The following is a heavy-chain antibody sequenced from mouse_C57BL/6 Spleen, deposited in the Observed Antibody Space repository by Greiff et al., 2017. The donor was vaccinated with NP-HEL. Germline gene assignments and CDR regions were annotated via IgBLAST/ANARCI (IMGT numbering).Heavy chain of an antibody. Sequence: QVQLKQSGAELVKPGASVKISCKASGYAFSSYWMNWVKQRPGKGLEWIGQIYPGDGDTNYNGKFKGKATLTADKSSSTAYMQLSSLTSEDSAVYFCARGGDYYGSRFAYWGQGTLVTVSA. CDR2: IYPGDGDT. J-gene: IGHJ3*01. V-gene: IGHV1-80*01. CDR1: GYAFSSYW. CDR3: ARGGDYYGSRFAY. D-gene: IGHD1-1*01.